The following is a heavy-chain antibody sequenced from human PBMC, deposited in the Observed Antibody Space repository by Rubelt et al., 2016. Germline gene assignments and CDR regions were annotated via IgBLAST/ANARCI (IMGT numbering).Heavy chain of an antibody. V-gene: IGHV3-53*01. Sequence: GKGLEWVSVIYSGGSTYYADSVKGRFTISRDNSKNTLYLQMNSLRAEDTAVYYCAKTAGSVAPRKYCGGDCSVGGDFDYWGQGTLVTVSS. D-gene: IGHD2-21*01. J-gene: IGHJ4*02. CDR2: IYSGGST. CDR3: AKTAGSVAPRKYCGGDCSVGGDFDY.